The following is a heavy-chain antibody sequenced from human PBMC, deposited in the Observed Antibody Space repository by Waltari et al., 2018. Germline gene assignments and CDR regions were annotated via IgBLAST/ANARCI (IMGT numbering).Heavy chain of an antibody. V-gene: IGHV3-53*01. CDR3: ASGTATVSFEF. CDR1: GLGVSRRF. Sequence: EVQLVESGGDLIQPGGSLRLSCAASGLGVSRRFVAWVRHAPGKGLEWVSILYSGGDTHFADSVKGRFTISRDDSRNTVYLQMNSLRAEDAALYYCASGTATVSFEFWGQGTQVTVSS. D-gene: IGHD1-1*01. CDR2: LYSGGDT. J-gene: IGHJ4*02.